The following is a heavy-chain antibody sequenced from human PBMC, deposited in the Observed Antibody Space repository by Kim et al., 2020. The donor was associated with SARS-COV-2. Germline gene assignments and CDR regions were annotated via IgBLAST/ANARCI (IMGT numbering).Heavy chain of an antibody. D-gene: IGHD1-26*01. CDR1: GFTFSSYA. J-gene: IGHJ3*02. CDR3: AKLVGMRWSNIGGDAFDI. V-gene: IGHV3-23*01. CDR2: ISGSGGST. Sequence: GGSLRLSCAASGFTFSSYAMSWVRQAPGKGLEWVSAISGSGGSTYYADSVKGRFTISRDNSKNTLYLQMNSLRAEDTAVYYCAKLVGMRWSNIGGDAFDIWGQGTMVTVSS.